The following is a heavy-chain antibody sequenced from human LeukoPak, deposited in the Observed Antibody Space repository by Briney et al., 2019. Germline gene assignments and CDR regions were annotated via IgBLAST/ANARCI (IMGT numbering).Heavy chain of an antibody. Sequence: QPGGSLRLSCAASGFTFSSYGMHWVRQAPGKGLEWVAFIRYDGSNKYYADSVKGRFTISRDNSKNTLYLQMNSLRAEDTAVYYCAKDSRRYSGSYYFDYWGQGTLVTVSS. V-gene: IGHV3-30*02. CDR3: AKDSRRYSGSYYFDY. CDR1: GFTFSSYG. D-gene: IGHD1-26*01. J-gene: IGHJ4*02. CDR2: IRYDGSNK.